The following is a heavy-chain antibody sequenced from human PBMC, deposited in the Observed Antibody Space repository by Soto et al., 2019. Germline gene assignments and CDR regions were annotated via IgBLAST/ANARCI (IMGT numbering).Heavy chain of an antibody. Sequence: QLQLQESGPGLVKPSETLSLICTVSGGSISSSSYYWGWIRQPPGKGLEWIGTIYYSGSTYYNPSLKSRVTISVDTSKNQFSLKLSSVTAADTAVYYCARHSGYGPQIDYWGQGTLVTVSS. J-gene: IGHJ4*02. CDR2: IYYSGST. CDR1: GGSISSSSYY. D-gene: IGHD5-12*01. V-gene: IGHV4-39*01. CDR3: ARHSGYGPQIDY.